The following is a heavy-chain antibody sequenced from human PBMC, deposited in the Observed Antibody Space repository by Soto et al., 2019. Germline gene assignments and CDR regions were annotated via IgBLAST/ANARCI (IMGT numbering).Heavy chain of an antibody. CDR1: GFAFSSYG. V-gene: IGHV3-30*03. CDR3: VSDRGYGHASVPYS. Sequence: QAQLVESGGGVVQPGRSLRLSCAASGFAFSSYGMHWVRQAPGTGLEWVAVISYDGSLQHYADSVKGRFTIPRDNSKNLLLLQLSSLSAEDTAVYYCVSDRGYGHASVPYSWGQGTLVSVAS. CDR2: ISYDGSLQ. J-gene: IGHJ4*02. D-gene: IGHD5-18*01.